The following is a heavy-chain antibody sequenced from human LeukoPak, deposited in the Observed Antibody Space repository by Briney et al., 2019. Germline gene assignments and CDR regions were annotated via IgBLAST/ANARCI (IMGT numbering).Heavy chain of an antibody. CDR2: ISSSSSYI. CDR3: ARDRATNRDAFGI. Sequence: GGSLRLSCAASEFTFSSYSMNWVRQAPGKGLEWVSSISSSSSYIYYADSVKGRFTISRDNAKNSLYLQMNSLRAEDTAVYYCARDRATNRDAFGIWGQGTMVTVSS. V-gene: IGHV3-21*01. D-gene: IGHD1-14*01. J-gene: IGHJ3*02. CDR1: EFTFSSYS.